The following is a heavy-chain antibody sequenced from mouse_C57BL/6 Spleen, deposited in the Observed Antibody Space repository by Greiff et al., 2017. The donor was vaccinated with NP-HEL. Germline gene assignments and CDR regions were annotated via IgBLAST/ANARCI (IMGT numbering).Heavy chain of an antibody. CDR1: GFTFSDYY. D-gene: IGHD2-5*01. CDR2: INYDGSST. V-gene: IGHV5-16*01. J-gene: IGHJ4*01. Sequence: DVMLVESEGGLVQPGSSMKLSCTASGFTFSDYYMAWVRQVPEKGLEWVANINYDGSSTYYLDSLKSRFIISRDNAKNILYLQMSSLKSEDTATYYCARGPYYSNFLYAMDYWSQGTSVTVSS. CDR3: ARGPYYSNFLYAMDY.